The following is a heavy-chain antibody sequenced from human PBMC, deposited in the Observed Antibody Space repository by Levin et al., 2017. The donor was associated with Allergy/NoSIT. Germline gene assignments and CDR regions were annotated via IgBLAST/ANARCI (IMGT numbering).Heavy chain of an antibody. J-gene: IGHJ4*02. V-gene: IGHV4-61*01. D-gene: IGHD4-17*01. CDR3: ARANGEPNFDY. Sequence: TPSETLSLTCTVSGGSVRSGSYFWSWVRQPPGRGLEWLGYIYYSGSTKYNPSLKGRVTISVDTSKNQFSLKLNAVTAADTAVYYCARANGEPNFDYWGQGSLVTVSS. CDR2: IYYSGST. CDR1: GGSVRSGSYF.